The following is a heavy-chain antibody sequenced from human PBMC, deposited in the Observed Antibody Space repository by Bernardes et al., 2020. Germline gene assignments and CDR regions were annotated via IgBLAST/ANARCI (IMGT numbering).Heavy chain of an antibody. CDR1: GLIVSGNY. CDR3: AGSSGYFDQ. D-gene: IGHD3-22*01. J-gene: IGHJ4*02. Sequence: GSLRLSCAASGLIVSGNYMSWVRQPPGKGLEWVAVIYSGGTTSYADSVKGRFSISRDNSKNTMYLEMSSLRADDTGVYYCAGSSGYFDQWGQGTLVTVSS. CDR2: IYSGGTT. V-gene: IGHV3-53*01.